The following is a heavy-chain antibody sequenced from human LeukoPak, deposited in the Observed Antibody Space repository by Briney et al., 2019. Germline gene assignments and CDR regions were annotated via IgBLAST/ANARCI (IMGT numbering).Heavy chain of an antibody. CDR1: GFTFSSYA. J-gene: IGHJ4*02. D-gene: IGHD5-24*01. CDR3: TRDSARRDGYNFDY. V-gene: IGHV3-30*04. CDR2: ISYDGSRK. Sequence: SGGSLRLSCAASGFTFSSYAMHWVRQAPGKGLEWVAVISYDGSRKHFADSVTGRFTISRDNPKNTLYLQMNSLRGEDTAVYYCTRDSARRDGYNFDYWGQGTLVTVSS.